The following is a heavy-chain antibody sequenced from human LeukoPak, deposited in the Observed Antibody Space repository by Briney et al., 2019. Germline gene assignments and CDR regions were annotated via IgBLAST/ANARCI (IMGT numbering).Heavy chain of an antibody. D-gene: IGHD3-22*01. CDR1: GFTFSSYA. Sequence: GGSLRLSCAASGFTFSSYAMSWVRQAPGKGLEWVSAISGSGGSTYYADSVKGRFTISRDNSKNTLYLQMNSLRAEDTAVYYCAKGPDSSGYYCLDYWGQGTLVTVSS. J-gene: IGHJ4*02. CDR3: AKGPDSSGYYCLDY. CDR2: ISGSGGST. V-gene: IGHV3-23*01.